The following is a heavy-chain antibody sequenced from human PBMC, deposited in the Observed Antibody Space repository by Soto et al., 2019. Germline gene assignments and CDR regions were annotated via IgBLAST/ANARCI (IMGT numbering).Heavy chain of an antibody. Sequence: PGGSLRLSCAASGFTVSSNYMSWVRQAPGKGLEWVSVIYSGGSTYYADSVKGRFTISRDNSKNTLYLQMNSPRAEDTAVYYCARDGSSGWYDYYYYGMDVWGQGTTVTVSS. D-gene: IGHD6-19*01. CDR1: GFTVSSNY. J-gene: IGHJ6*02. CDR3: ARDGSSGWYDYYYYGMDV. CDR2: IYSGGST. V-gene: IGHV3-53*01.